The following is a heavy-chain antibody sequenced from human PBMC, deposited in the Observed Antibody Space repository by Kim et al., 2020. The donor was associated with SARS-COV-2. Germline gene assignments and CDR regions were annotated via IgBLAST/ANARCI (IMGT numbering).Heavy chain of an antibody. V-gene: IGHV3-7*01. J-gene: IGHJ4*02. D-gene: IGHD3-10*01. CDR3: ARDTYFRLDY. CDR2: SDK. Sequence: SDKSHVDSVKSRFTSSRDNAETLLSLQMSSLRAEDTAVYYCARDTYFRLDYWGQGALVTVSS.